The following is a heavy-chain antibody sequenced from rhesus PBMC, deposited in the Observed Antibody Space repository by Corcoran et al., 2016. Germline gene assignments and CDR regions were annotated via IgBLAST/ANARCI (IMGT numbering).Heavy chain of an antibody. CDR2: IDSSGST. Sequence: QLQLQESGPGLVKPSETLSLPCAVSGVSIRGYWWSWIRTPPGTGLEWIGRIDSSGSTDYNPSLKSRVTISRDTSKNQFSLKLSSVTAADTAVYYCARAYIAGTTGSYFDYWGQGVLVTVSS. CDR3: ARAYIAGTTGSYFDY. V-gene: IGHV4-160*01. J-gene: IGHJ4*01. CDR1: GVSIRGYW. D-gene: IGHD1-20*01.